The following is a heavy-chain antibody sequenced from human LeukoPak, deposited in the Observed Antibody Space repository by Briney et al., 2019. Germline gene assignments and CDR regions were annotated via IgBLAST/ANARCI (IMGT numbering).Heavy chain of an antibody. CDR2: INAGNGNT. CDR3: ARDVGTVWFGELFDY. J-gene: IGHJ4*02. D-gene: IGHD3-10*01. V-gene: IGHV1-3*01. CDR1: GYTFTSYA. Sequence: ASVKVSRKASGYTFTSYAMHWVRQAPGQRLEWMGWINAGNGNTKYSQKFQGRVTITRDTSASTAYMELSSLRSEDTAVYYCARDVGTVWFGELFDYWGQGTLVTVSS.